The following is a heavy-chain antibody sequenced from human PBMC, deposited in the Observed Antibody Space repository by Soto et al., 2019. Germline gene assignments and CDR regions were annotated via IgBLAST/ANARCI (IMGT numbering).Heavy chain of an antibody. CDR3: VSQRSTVPTQAYFDY. CDR1: GGSVTNSSYY. J-gene: IGHJ4*02. D-gene: IGHD2-2*01. Sequence: SETLSLTCTVSGGSVTNSSYYWGWIRQSPGKGLEWIGSVYYRGRSYSKSSVKSRATISVDTSKNRFSMSLNSVTASETAVYFCVSQRSTVPTQAYFDYWGPGALVTASS. CDR2: VYYRGRS. V-gene: IGHV4-39*01.